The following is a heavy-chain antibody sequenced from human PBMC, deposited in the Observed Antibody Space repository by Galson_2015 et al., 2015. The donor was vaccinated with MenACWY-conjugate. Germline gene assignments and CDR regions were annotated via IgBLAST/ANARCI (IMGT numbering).Heavy chain of an antibody. CDR3: VRGSSDWGKFDY. CDR2: ISSSSSSI. V-gene: IGHV3-48*04. Sequence: SLRLSCAASGFTFRSYSMNWVRQAPGKGLEWVSYISSSSSSIYYADSVRGRFTIFRDNAKNSLNLQMSSLRAEDTAVYYCVRGSSDWGKFDYWGQGTLVAVSP. D-gene: IGHD6-19*01. CDR1: GFTFRSYS. J-gene: IGHJ4*02.